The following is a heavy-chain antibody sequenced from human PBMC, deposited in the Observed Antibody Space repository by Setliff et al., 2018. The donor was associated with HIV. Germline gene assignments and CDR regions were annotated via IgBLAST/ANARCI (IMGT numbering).Heavy chain of an antibody. CDR3: ARVSRTYWYSIPSYYYYHMDV. V-gene: IGHV4-34*01. CDR2: INHSGRT. J-gene: IGHJ6*03. Sequence: SETLSLTCAVYGGSFSDYYWTWIRQPPGKGLAWIGEINHSGRTNYNPSLNSRVSISLDASKNQFSLKLRSVTAADTAVYYCARVSRTYWYSIPSYYYYHMDVWGNGTTVTVSS. D-gene: IGHD2-8*02. CDR1: GGSFSDYY.